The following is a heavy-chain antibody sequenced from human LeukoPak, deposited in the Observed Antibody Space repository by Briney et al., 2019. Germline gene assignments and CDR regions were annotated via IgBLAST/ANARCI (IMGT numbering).Heavy chain of an antibody. Sequence: SETLSLTCTVSGGSISSYYWSWIRQPPGKGLEWIGYIYYSGSTNYNPSLKSRVTISVDTSKNQFSLKLSSATAADTAVYYCARIPVSSSWYDYWGQGTLVTVSS. D-gene: IGHD6-13*01. V-gene: IGHV4-59*01. CDR2: IYYSGST. J-gene: IGHJ4*02. CDR3: ARIPVSSSWYDY. CDR1: GGSISSYY.